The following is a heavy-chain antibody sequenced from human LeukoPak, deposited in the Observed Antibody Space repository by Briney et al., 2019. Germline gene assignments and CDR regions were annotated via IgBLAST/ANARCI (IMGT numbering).Heavy chain of an antibody. CDR2: ISSSSSTI. Sequence: GGSLRLSCAACGFTFSDYYTSWIRQAPGKGLEWVSYISSSSSTIYYADSVKGRFTISRDNAKNSLYLQMNSLRAEDTAVYYCAREHTGTTEHWGQGTLVTVSS. V-gene: IGHV3-11*04. D-gene: IGHD1-7*01. CDR3: AREHTGTTEH. CDR1: GFTFSDYY. J-gene: IGHJ1*01.